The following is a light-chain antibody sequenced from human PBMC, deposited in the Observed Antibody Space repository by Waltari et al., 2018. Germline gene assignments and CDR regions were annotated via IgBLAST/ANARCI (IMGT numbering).Light chain of an antibody. V-gene: IGKV1-NL1*01. CDR2: AAS. CDR1: QGISNS. J-gene: IGKJ2*01. Sequence: DIQMTQSPSSLSASVGDRVTITCRASQGISNSLAWYQQKPGKAPKLLLYAASGLESGVPSRFSGSGSGTDYTLTISSLQPEDFATYYCQQYYSTPPMYTFGQGTKLEIK. CDR3: QQYYSTPPMYT.